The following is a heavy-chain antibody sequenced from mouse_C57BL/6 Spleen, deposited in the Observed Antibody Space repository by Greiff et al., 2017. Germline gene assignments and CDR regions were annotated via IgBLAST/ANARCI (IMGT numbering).Heavy chain of an antibody. CDR2: IYPGDGDT. V-gene: IGHV1-80*01. CDR3: ARYDYDDYAMDY. Sequence: VQLQQSGAELVKPGASVQISCKASGYAFRSYWMNWVKQRPGKGLEWIGQIYPGDGDTSYNDKFTGKATLTADKSSITAYMPLSSLTSEDSAVYFCARYDYDDYAMDYWGQGTSVTVSS. CDR1: GYAFRSYW. J-gene: IGHJ4*01. D-gene: IGHD2-4*01.